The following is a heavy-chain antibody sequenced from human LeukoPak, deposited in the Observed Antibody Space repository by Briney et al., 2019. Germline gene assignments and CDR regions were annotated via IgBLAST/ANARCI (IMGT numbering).Heavy chain of an antibody. CDR3: ARDRGVGATTYFDY. V-gene: IGHV1-18*01. J-gene: IGHJ4*02. CDR1: GYTFTSYG. CDR2: IGGYIGNT. Sequence: ASVKVSCKASGYTFTSYGISWVRQVPGQGLEWMGWIGGYIGNTKYAQKLQGRVTLTTDTSTSTAYMELRRLRSDDTAVYYCARDRGVGATTYFDYWGQGTLVTVSS. D-gene: IGHD1-26*01.